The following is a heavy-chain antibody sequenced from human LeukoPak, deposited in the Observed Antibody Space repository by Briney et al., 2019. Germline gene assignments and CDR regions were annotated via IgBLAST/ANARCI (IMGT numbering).Heavy chain of an antibody. Sequence: ASVKVCCKASGYTFTIYEFNWVRQAPGQGLEWLGYISPDTGNTGYAQKFQGRVTMTRDTSISTTYMELSSLASEDTAVYYCAGGPRFDPWGQGTLVTVSS. V-gene: IGHV1-8*01. J-gene: IGHJ5*02. CDR2: ISPDTGNT. CDR3: AGGPRFDP. CDR1: GYTFTIYE.